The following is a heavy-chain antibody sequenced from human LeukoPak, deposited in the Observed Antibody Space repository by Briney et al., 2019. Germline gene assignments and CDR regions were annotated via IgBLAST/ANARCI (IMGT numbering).Heavy chain of an antibody. J-gene: IGHJ2*01. D-gene: IGHD1-7*01. CDR3: ARDSPQGELIKSPDL. Sequence: PGGSLRLSCAASGFMFSSNCMSWVRLAPGEGLEWVANIKEDGTENYYVDSLKARFTISRDNAKIPLYLQLNSLRAEDTALYYCARDSPQGELIKSPDLWGRGTLVTVSS. V-gene: IGHV3-7*03. CDR2: IKEDGTEN. CDR1: GFMFSSNC.